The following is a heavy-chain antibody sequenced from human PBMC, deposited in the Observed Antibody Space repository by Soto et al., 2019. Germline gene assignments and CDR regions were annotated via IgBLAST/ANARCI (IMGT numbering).Heavy chain of an antibody. CDR2: VYATGTS. Sequence: QVQVQESGPGLVKPSETLSLTCSVSGGSMSKFYWSWIRKTAGKGLEWMGRVYATGTSDYNPSLRSRIAMSVDISKKTFSLRLRSVTAADTGVYYCVRDGSKTLRDCFDPWGQGILVIVSS. D-gene: IGHD4-17*01. CDR1: GGSMSKFY. CDR3: VRDGSKTLRDCFDP. J-gene: IGHJ5*02. V-gene: IGHV4-4*07.